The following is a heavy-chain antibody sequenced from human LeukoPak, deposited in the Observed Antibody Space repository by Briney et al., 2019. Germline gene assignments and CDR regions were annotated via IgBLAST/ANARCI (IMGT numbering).Heavy chain of an antibody. D-gene: IGHD5-12*01. Sequence: PGGSLRLSCAASGFTFSNYWVTWVRQTPGKGLEWVANIKYDGSDKHYVDSVKGRFSISRGNAKNSMYLQMNSLSADDTAVYYCARLHVAIMTTTSYYFDFWGQGTLVTVSS. CDR3: ARLHVAIMTTTSYYFDF. CDR2: IKYDGSDK. J-gene: IGHJ4*02. CDR1: GFTFSNYW. V-gene: IGHV3-7*01.